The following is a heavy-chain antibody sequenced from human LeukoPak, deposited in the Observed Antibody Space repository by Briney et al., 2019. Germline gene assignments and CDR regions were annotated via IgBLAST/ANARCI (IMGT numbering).Heavy chain of an antibody. V-gene: IGHV4-59*12. CDR2: IYYSGST. D-gene: IGHD3-3*01. J-gene: IGHJ5*02. CDR3: ARDKRGYDFWSGSLGANWFDP. Sequence: SETLSLTCTVSGGSISSYYWSWLRQPPGKGLEWIGYIYYSGSTNYNPSLKSRVTISVDTSKNQFSLKLSSVTAADTAVYYCARDKRGYDFWSGSLGANWFDPWGQGTLVTVSS. CDR1: GGSISSYY.